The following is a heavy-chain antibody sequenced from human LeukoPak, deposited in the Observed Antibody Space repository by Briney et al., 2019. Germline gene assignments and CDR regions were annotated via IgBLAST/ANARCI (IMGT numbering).Heavy chain of an antibody. CDR3: ATITAAGYLDP. J-gene: IGHJ5*02. CDR2: IYYSGNT. D-gene: IGHD6-13*01. CDR1: GGSISSSSYY. Sequence: SETLSLTCTVSGGSISSSSYYWGWIRQPPGKGLEWIGSIYYSGNTYYNPSLKSRVTISVDTSKNQFSLKLSSVTAADTAVYYCATITAAGYLDPWGQGTLVTVSS. V-gene: IGHV4-39*01.